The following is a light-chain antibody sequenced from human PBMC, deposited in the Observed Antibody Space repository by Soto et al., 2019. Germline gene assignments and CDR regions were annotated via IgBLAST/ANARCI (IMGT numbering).Light chain of an antibody. CDR1: QSVSNNY. CDR3: QQYNNS. J-gene: IGKJ4*01. CDR2: GAS. Sequence: EIVLTQSPGTLSLSPGERATLSCRASQSVSNNYLAWYQQKPGQAPRLLIYGASNRATGIPSRFSGSGSGTEFTLTISSLQPDDFATYYCQQYNNSFGGGTKVDIK. V-gene: IGKV3-20*01.